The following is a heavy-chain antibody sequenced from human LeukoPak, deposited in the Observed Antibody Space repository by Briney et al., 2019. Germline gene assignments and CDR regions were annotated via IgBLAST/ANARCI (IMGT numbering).Heavy chain of an antibody. D-gene: IGHD3-10*01. Sequence: ASVKVSCKASVGTFSSYAISWVRQAPGQGLEWMGGIIPLFGTANYSQKFQGRVTITADESTSTAYMELSSLRSEDTAVYYCARLGYGSGIVPNYYYYYGMDVWGKGTTVTVSS. CDR3: ARLGYGSGIVPNYYYYYGMDV. V-gene: IGHV1-69*13. J-gene: IGHJ6*04. CDR2: IIPLFGTA. CDR1: VGTFSSYA.